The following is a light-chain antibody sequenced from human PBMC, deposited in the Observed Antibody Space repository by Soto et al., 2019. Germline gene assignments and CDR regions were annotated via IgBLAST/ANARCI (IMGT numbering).Light chain of an antibody. V-gene: IGKV1-5*03. J-gene: IGKJ1*01. Sequence: DIQMTQSPSTLSASVGDRVTIACRASQTVATWLAWYQQKPGKGPKLLIYEASRLESGVPSRFSGSRSGTEFTLTISSLQPEDIATYYCHQYNSYSWTFGQGTKVEIK. CDR3: HQYNSYSWT. CDR1: QTVATW. CDR2: EAS.